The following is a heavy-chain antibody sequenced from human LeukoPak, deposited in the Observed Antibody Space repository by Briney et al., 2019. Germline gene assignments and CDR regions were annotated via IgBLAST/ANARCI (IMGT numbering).Heavy chain of an antibody. D-gene: IGHD1-26*01. CDR2: INAGNGNT. CDR1: GYTFTSYA. V-gene: IGHV1-3*01. J-gene: IGHJ4*02. CDR3: ARDGWELLIDY. Sequence: ASVKVSRKASGYTFTSYAMHWVRQAPGQRLEWMGWINAGNGNTKYSQKFQGRVTITRDTSASTAYMELSSLRSEDTAVYYCARDGWELLIDYWGQGTLVTVSS.